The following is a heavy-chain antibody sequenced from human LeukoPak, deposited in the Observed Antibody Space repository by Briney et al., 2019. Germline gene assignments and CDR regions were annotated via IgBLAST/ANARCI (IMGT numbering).Heavy chain of an antibody. J-gene: IGHJ6*03. Sequence: GASVKVSCKASGYTFTDDYIHWVRQAPGQGLEWMGWINVNSGGTNYAQKFQGRVIMTRDTSISTAYMELSSLRSDDTAMYYCASGLSSLFSFGAALDYYMDVWGKGTPVTVSS. V-gene: IGHV1-2*02. CDR2: INVNSGGT. CDR1: GYTFTDDY. D-gene: IGHD5-18*01. CDR3: ASGLSSLFSFGAALDYYMDV.